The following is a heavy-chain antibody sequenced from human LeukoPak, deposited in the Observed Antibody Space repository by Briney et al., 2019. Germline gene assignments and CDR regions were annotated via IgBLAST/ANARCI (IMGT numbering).Heavy chain of an antibody. D-gene: IGHD2-2*01. J-gene: IGHJ4*02. CDR3: ARQLGYCSSTSCYADKVDY. V-gene: IGHV4-59*08. CDR2: IHQSGTT. Sequence: SETLSLTCSVSGGSLSTYYWTWTRQPPGKGLEWIGYIHQSGTTEFNPSLKSRVTMSLDTSRNQFSLRMSTVTAADTAVYYCARQLGYCSSTSCYADKVDYWGQGTLVTVSS. CDR1: GGSLSTYY.